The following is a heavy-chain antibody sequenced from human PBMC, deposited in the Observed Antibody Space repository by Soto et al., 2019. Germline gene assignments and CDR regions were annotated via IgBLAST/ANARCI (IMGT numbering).Heavy chain of an antibody. V-gene: IGHV4-30-4*01. CDR2: IHYSGGT. J-gene: IGHJ4*02. CDR1: GGSISIANYY. CDR3: ARVEPDDHSGWGVLAFDN. Sequence: QVQLQESGPGLVKPSQTLSLTCTVSGGSISIANYYWSWIRQPPGKGLECIGYIHYSGGTYYSPSLRSRTSISVDTSKNQYSLRLTSVSAADTAVYYWARVEPDDHSGWGVLAFDNWGQGALVTVSS. D-gene: IGHD3-22*01.